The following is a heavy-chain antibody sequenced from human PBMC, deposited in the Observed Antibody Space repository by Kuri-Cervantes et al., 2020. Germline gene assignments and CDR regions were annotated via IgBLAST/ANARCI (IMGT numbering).Heavy chain of an antibody. J-gene: IGHJ5*02. CDR2: IIPIFGTA. Sequence: SVKVSCKASGVTFSSYAIGWVRQAPGQGLEWMGGIIPIFGTANYAQKFQGRVTITADESTSTAYMELSSLRSEDTAVYYCARDGRNILTGTENWFDPWGQGTLVTVSS. CDR1: GVTFSSYA. CDR3: ARDGRNILTGTENWFDP. D-gene: IGHD3-9*01. V-gene: IGHV1-69*13.